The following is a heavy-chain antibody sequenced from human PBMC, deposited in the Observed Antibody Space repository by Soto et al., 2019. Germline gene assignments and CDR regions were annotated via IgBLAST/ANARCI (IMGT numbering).Heavy chain of an antibody. CDR2: IYYSGST. CDR3: ARQSYYYGSGPY. Sequence: PSETLSLTCTVSGGSISSSSYYWGWIRQPPGKGLEWIGSIYYSGSTYYNPSLKSRVTISVDTSKNQFSLKLSSVTAADTAVYYCARQSYYYGSGPYWGQGTLVTSPQ. J-gene: IGHJ4*02. CDR1: GGSISSSSYY. D-gene: IGHD3-10*01. V-gene: IGHV4-39*01.